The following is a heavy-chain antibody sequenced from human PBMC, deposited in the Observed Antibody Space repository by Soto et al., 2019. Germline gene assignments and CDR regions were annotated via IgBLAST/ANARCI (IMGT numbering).Heavy chain of an antibody. J-gene: IGHJ4*02. CDR2: INHSGST. V-gene: IGHV4-34*01. Sequence: SETLSLTCAVYGGSFSGYYWSWIRQPPGKGLEWIGEINHSGSTNYNPSLKSRVTISVDTSKNQFSLKLSSVTAADTAVYYCARGIAAGVPTDYWGQGTLVTVS. D-gene: IGHD6-25*01. CDR1: GGSFSGYY. CDR3: ARGIAAGVPTDY.